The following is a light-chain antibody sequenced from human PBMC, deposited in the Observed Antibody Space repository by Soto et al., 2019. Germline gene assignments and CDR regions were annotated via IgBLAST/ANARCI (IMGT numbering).Light chain of an antibody. CDR2: GNS. CDR1: SSNIGAGYD. J-gene: IGLJ3*02. CDR3: QSYDSSLSGYG. Sequence: QLVLTQPPSVSGAPGQRVTISCTGSSSNIGAGYDVHWYQQLPGTAPKLLIYGNSNRPSGVPDRFSGSKSGTSASLAITGLQAEDEADYYCQSYDSSLSGYGFGGGTKVTVL. V-gene: IGLV1-40*01.